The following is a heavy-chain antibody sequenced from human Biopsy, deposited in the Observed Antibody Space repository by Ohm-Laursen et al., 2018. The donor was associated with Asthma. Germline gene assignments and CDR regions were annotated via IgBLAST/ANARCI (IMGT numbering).Heavy chain of an antibody. Sequence: SLRLSCAASGFTFSSYSMNRVRQAPGKGLEWVSYISSSSSTIYYADSVKGRFTISRDNAKNSLYLQMNSLRDADTAVYYCARFKRGYSYGYAGVFDYWGQGTLVTVSS. J-gene: IGHJ4*02. V-gene: IGHV3-48*02. CDR1: GFTFSSYS. CDR2: ISSSSSTI. CDR3: ARFKRGYSYGYAGVFDY. D-gene: IGHD5-18*01.